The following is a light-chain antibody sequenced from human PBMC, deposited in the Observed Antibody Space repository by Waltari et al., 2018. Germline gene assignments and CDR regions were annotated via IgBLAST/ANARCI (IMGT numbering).Light chain of an antibody. CDR1: QSFSRA. V-gene: IGKV3-20*01. J-gene: IGKJ1*01. Sequence: EIVLTQSPGNLSLSPGERATLSCRASQSFSRALAWYQQKPGQAPRLLIYDASTRAIGIPDRFSGGVSGTDFSLTISRLEPEDFAVYYCQHYVRLPVTFGQGTTVEIK. CDR3: QHYVRLPVT. CDR2: DAS.